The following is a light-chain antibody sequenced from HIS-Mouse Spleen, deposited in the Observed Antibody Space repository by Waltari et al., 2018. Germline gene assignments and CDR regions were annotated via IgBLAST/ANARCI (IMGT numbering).Light chain of an antibody. CDR3: QVWDSSTAWV. CDR2: RDS. Sequence: SFELTTPLSVSGALGQTARITWGGNNMGRKTGHWYQQKPGQAPVLVIYRDSNRPSGIPERFSGSNSGNTATLTISRAQAGDEADYYCQVWDSSTAWVFGGGTKLTVL. V-gene: IGLV3-9*01. J-gene: IGLJ3*02. CDR1: NMGRKT.